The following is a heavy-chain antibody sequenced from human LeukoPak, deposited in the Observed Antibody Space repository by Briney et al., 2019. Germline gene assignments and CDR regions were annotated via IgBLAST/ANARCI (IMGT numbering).Heavy chain of an antibody. CDR3: ARGRVYCSSTSCYFLFDY. CDR2: IIPIFGTA. CDR1: GGTFSSYA. V-gene: IGHV1-69*05. D-gene: IGHD2-2*01. J-gene: IGHJ4*02. Sequence: GASVKVFCKASGGTFSSYAISWVRQAPGQGLEWMGGIIPIFGTANYAQKFQGRVTITTDESTSTAYMELSSLRSEDTAVYYCARGRVYCSSTSCYFLFDYWGQGTLVTVSS.